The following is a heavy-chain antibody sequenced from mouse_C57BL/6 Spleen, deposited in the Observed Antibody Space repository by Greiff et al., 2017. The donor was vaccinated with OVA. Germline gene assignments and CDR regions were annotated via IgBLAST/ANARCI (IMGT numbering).Heavy chain of an antibody. CDR3: THESSNCVFGG. CDR1: GFNIKDDY. CDR2: IDPENGDT. Sequence: VQLQQSGAELVRPGASVKLSCTASGFNIKDDYMHWVKQRPEQGLEWIGWIDPENGDTEYASKFQGKATITADTSSNTAYLQLSSLTSEDTAVYYCTHESSNCVFGGWGQSTTLPVYS. J-gene: IGHJ2*01. V-gene: IGHV14-4*01. D-gene: IGHD2-5*01.